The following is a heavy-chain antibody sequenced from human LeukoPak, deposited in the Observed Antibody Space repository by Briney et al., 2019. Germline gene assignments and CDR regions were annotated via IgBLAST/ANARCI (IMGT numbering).Heavy chain of an antibody. CDR3: ARGKYSSSWYLEFLPKPYNWFDP. J-gene: IGHJ5*02. CDR2: INHSGST. D-gene: IGHD6-13*01. CDR1: GGSFSGYY. Sequence: SETLSLTCAVYGGSFSGYYWSWIRQPPGKGLEWIGEINHSGSTNYNPSLKSRVTISVDTSKNQFSLKLSSVTAADTAVYYCARGKYSSSWYLEFLPKPYNWFDPWAREPWSPSPQ. V-gene: IGHV4-34*01.